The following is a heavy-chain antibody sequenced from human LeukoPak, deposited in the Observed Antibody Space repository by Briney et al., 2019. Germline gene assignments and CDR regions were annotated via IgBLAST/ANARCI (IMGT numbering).Heavy chain of an antibody. CDR1: GGSISSDNYQ. V-gene: IGHV4-30-4*01. CDR3: ARYGSGSTWFDP. D-gene: IGHD3-10*01. J-gene: IGHJ5*02. Sequence: NPSETLSLTCTVSGGSISSDNYQWSWIRRPPGKGPEWIGYINYSGSTYYNPSLKSRVTISVDTSKNHFSLKLSSVTAADTAVYYCARYGSGSTWFDPWGQGILVTVSS. CDR2: INYSGST.